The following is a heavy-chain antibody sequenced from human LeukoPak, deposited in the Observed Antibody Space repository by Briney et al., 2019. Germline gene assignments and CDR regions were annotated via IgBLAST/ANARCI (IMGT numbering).Heavy chain of an antibody. J-gene: IGHJ5*02. Sequence: GGSLRLSCAGFGFTFNSYAMAWVRQAPGKGLKWVSGISGSGGTTYYADSVKGRFTISRDNFNNTLYLQMNSMRVEDTALYFCAKGVVDYYDSSGYYPSDLWGQGTLVTVSS. CDR1: GFTFNSYA. CDR2: ISGSGGTT. V-gene: IGHV3-23*01. D-gene: IGHD3-22*01. CDR3: AKGVVDYYDSSGYYPSDL.